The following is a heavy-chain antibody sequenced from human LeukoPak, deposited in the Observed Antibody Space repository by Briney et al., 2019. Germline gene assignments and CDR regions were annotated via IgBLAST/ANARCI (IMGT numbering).Heavy chain of an antibody. Sequence: GGSLRLSCAASGFTFSSYAMSWVRQAPGKGLEWVSAISGSGGSTYYADSVKGRFTISRDNSKNTLYLQMNSLRAEDTAVYYCAKDQGGYSYGHQYYFGYWGQGTLVTVSS. CDR2: ISGSGGST. J-gene: IGHJ4*02. V-gene: IGHV3-23*01. D-gene: IGHD5-18*01. CDR3: AKDQGGYSYGHQYYFGY. CDR1: GFTFSSYA.